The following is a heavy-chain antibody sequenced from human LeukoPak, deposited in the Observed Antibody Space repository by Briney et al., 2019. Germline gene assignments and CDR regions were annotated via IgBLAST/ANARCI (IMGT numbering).Heavy chain of an antibody. J-gene: IGHJ4*02. CDR3: AKSMVRGVIITFDY. CDR1: GFTFSSYA. D-gene: IGHD3-10*01. V-gene: IGHV3-23*01. Sequence: GGSLRLSCAASGFTFSSYAMSWVRPAPGKGLEWVSAISGSGGSTYYADSVKGRFTISRDNSKNTLYLQMNSLRAEDTAVYYCAKSMVRGVIITFDYWGQGTLVTVSS. CDR2: ISGSGGST.